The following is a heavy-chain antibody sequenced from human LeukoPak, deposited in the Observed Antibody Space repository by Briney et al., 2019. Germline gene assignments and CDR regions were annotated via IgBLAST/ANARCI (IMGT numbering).Heavy chain of an antibody. V-gene: IGHV3-23*01. CDR1: GFTFSSYA. Sequence: PGGSLRLSCAASGFTFSSYAMSWVRQAPGKGLEWVSAISGSGGSTYYADSVKGRFTISRDNSKNTLYLQMNSLRAEDTAVYCCAEGGTDYNWIRLGYWGQGTLVTVSS. CDR3: AEGGTDYNWIRLGY. CDR2: ISGSGGST. D-gene: IGHD1-20*01. J-gene: IGHJ4*02.